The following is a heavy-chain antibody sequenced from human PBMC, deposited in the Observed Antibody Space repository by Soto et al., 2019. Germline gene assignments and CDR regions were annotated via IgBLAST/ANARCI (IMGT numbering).Heavy chain of an antibody. D-gene: IGHD6-13*01. CDR2: ISGSGGST. J-gene: IGHJ6*04. CDR1: GFTFSSYA. Sequence: GGFLRLSCAASGFTFSSYAMSWVRQAPGKGLEWVSAISGSGGSTYYADSVKGRFTISRDNSKNTLYLQMNSLRAEDTAVYYCAKDPPPIAAAGNAMDVWGKGTTVTVSS. V-gene: IGHV3-23*01. CDR3: AKDPPPIAAAGNAMDV.